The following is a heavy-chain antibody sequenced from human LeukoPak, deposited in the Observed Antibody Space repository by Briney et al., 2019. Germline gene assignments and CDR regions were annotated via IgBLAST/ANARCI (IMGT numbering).Heavy chain of an antibody. J-gene: IGHJ4*02. CDR1: GFTFSSYA. V-gene: IGHV3-64*01. D-gene: IGHD3-22*01. Sequence: GGSLSLSCAASGFTFSSYAMHWVRQAPGKGLEYVSAISTNGGSTYYANSVKGRFTISRDNSKNTLYLQMGSLRAEDMAMYYCARGDSMIVVVKGFDSWGQGTLVTVSS. CDR2: ISTNGGST. CDR3: ARGDSMIVVVKGFDS.